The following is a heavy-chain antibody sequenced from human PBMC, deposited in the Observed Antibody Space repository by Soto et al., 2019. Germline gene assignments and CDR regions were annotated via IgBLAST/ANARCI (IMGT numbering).Heavy chain of an antibody. J-gene: IGHJ4*02. CDR2: IYSSGST. CDR3: ARGSGNPFDY. CDR1: GGSMNTYY. D-gene: IGHD2-15*01. V-gene: IGHV4-59*01. Sequence: SETLSLTCSVSGGSMNTYYWSWIRQPPGKGLEWIGYIYSSGSTNYKLSLKSRVVFSVDTSKNQFSLKLSSVTAADTAVYYCARGSGNPFDYWGQGTLITVSS.